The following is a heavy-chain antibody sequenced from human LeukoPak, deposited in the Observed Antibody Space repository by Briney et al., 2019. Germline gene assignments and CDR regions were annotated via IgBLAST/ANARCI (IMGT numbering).Heavy chain of an antibody. CDR2: INLSGGST. CDR1: GYTFTTYY. V-gene: IGHV1-46*01. J-gene: IGHJ4*02. Sequence: GASVKVSCKASGYTFTTYYMHWVRQAPGLGLEWMGIINLSGGSTSYAQKFQGRVTMTRDTSTSTVYMELSSLRSEDTAVYYCARDRSSSCLFDNWGQGTLVTVSS. CDR3: ARDRSSSCLFDN. D-gene: IGHD2-2*01.